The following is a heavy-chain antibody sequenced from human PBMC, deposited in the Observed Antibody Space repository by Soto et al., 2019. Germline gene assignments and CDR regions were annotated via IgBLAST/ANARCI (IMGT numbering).Heavy chain of an antibody. CDR3: ATTLQGRGWFDP. J-gene: IGHJ5*02. CDR1: GYTLTELS. Sequence: GASVKVSCKASGYTLTELSMHWVRQAPGKGLEWMGGFDPEDGETIYAQKFQGRVTMTEDTSTDTAYMELSSLRSEDTAVYYCATTLQGRGWFDPWGQGTLVTVSS. CDR2: FDPEDGET. V-gene: IGHV1-24*01. D-gene: IGHD1-1*01.